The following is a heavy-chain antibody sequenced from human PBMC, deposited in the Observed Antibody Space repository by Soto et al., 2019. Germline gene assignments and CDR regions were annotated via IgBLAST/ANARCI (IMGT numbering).Heavy chain of an antibody. CDR3: ARLEGLATISYYFDF. J-gene: IGHJ4*02. CDR2: IYCRGNA. CDR1: DDSINSDKYY. Sequence: QLQLQESGPGLVKPSETLSLTCSGSDDSINSDKYYWGWSRHPPGKGLEWRGSIYCRGNAYYNPSLQTRVTISLDKSKSQFSLKLNSVTAADSAVYFCARLEGLATISYYFDFWGPGALVTVSS. D-gene: IGHD3-9*01. V-gene: IGHV4-39*01.